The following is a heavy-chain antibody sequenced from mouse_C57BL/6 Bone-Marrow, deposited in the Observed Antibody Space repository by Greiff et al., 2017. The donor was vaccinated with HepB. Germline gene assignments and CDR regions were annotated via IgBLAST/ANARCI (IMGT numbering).Heavy chain of an antibody. Sequence: QVQLQQSGAELVKPGASVKMSCKASGYTFTSYWITWVKQRPGQGLEWIGDIYPGSGSTNYNEKFKSKATLTVDTSSSTAYMQLSSLTSEDSAVYCCARLDSSGYVGFAYWGQGTRVTVSA. CDR1: GYTFTSYW. D-gene: IGHD3-2*02. V-gene: IGHV1-55*01. J-gene: IGHJ3*01. CDR2: IYPGSGST. CDR3: ARLDSSGYVGFAY.